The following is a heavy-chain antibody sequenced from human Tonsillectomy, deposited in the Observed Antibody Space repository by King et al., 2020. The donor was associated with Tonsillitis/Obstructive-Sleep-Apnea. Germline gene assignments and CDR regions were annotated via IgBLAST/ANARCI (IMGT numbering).Heavy chain of an antibody. V-gene: IGHV3-23*04. CDR1: GFTFSTYA. J-gene: IGHJ5*02. CDR3: AKDFAAVTGDPGS. Sequence: VQLVESGGGLVQPGGSLRLSCVASGFTFSTYAMTWVRQAPGKGPEWVSGISGSNGGTYYADSVKGRFTISRDNSKKPLYLQMNSLRADDTALYYCAKDFAAVTGDPGSWGQGTLVTVSS. CDR2: ISGSNGGT. D-gene: IGHD6-19*01.